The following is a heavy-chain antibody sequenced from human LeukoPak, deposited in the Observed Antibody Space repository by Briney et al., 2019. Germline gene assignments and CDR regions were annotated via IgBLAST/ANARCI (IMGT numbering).Heavy chain of an antibody. D-gene: IGHD5-24*01. CDR1: GGSFSGYY. J-gene: IGHJ4*02. CDR3: ARVTRRWLQLGYFDY. CDR2: INHSGST. Sequence: SETLSLTCAVYGGSFSGYYWSWIRQPPGKGLEWIGEINHSGSTNYNPSLKSRVTISVDTSKNQFSLKLSSVTAANTAVYYCARVTRRWLQLGYFDYWGQGTLVTVFS. V-gene: IGHV4-34*01.